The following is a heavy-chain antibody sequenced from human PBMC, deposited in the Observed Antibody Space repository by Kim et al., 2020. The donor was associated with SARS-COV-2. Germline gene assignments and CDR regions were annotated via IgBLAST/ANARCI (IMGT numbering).Heavy chain of an antibody. V-gene: IGHV3-30-3*01. CDR1: GFTFSSYA. CDR3: LVPAAFPEG. CDR2: ISYDGSNK. Sequence: GGSLRLSCAASGFTFSSYAMHWVRQAPGKGLEWVAVISYDGSNKYYADSVKGRFTISRDNSKNTLYLQMNSLRAEDTAVYYCLVPAAFPEGWGQGTLVTVSS. J-gene: IGHJ4*02. D-gene: IGHD2-2*01.